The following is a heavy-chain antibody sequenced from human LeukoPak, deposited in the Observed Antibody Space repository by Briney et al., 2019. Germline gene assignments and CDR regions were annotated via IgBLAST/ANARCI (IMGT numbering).Heavy chain of an antibody. V-gene: IGHV1-69*04. CDR3: ARAIVVAADFDY. CDR1: VDTFSSYA. J-gene: IGHJ4*02. Sequence: ASVKLSCKSSVDTFSSYAISWVRQAPGQGLEWMGRIIPILGIANYAQKLQGRVNMTTDTSTSTAYMELRSLISDDTAVYFCARAIVVAADFDYWGQGTLVTVSS. CDR2: IIPILGIA. D-gene: IGHD6-19*01.